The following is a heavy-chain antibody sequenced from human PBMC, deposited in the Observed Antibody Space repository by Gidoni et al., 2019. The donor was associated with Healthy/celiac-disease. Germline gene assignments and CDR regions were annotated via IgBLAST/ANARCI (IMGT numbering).Heavy chain of an antibody. D-gene: IGHD3-3*01. CDR3: ARTGFWTHTGYFDL. J-gene: IGHJ2*01. Sequence: QVQLQQWGAGLLKPSETLSITCAVDGGSFSGYDWSWIRQPPGKGLEWIGEINHSGSTNYNPSLKSRVTISVDTSKNQFSLKLSSVTAADTAVYYCARTGFWTHTGYFDLWGRGTLVTVSS. V-gene: IGHV4-34*01. CDR1: GGSFSGYD. CDR2: INHSGST.